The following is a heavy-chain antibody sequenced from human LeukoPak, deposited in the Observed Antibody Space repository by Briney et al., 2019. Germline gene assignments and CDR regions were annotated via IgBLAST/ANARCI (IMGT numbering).Heavy chain of an antibody. CDR1: GGTFSDYD. CDR2: INHSGST. V-gene: IGHV4-34*01. Sequence: SETLSLTCAVYGGTFSDYDWSWIRQPPGKGLEWIGEINHSGSTKYNPSLKSRVTMSVDTSKNQFSLKLSSVTAADTAVYYCARVSPQAAENHPFDYWGQGTLVTVSS. J-gene: IGHJ4*02. CDR3: ARVSPQAAENHPFDY. D-gene: IGHD6-13*01.